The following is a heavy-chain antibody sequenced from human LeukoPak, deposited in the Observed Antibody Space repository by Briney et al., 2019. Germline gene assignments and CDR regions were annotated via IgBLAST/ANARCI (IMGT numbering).Heavy chain of an antibody. J-gene: IGHJ4*02. Sequence: ASVKVSCKASGYTFTSYYMHWVRQAPGQGLEWMGIINPSGGSTSYAQKFQGRVTMTRDMSTSTVYMELSSLRSEDTAVYYCARGGRYSAYQPLFALGNWAQGTLVTVSS. CDR1: GYTFTSYY. D-gene: IGHD2-2*01. CDR2: INPSGGST. V-gene: IGHV1-46*01. CDR3: ARGGRYSAYQPLFALGN.